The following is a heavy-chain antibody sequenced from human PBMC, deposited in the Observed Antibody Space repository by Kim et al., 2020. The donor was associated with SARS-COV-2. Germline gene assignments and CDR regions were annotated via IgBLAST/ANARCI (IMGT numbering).Heavy chain of an antibody. V-gene: IGHV5-51*01. Sequence: GESLKISCKGSGYSFTTYWVGWVRQMPGKGLEWMGIVYPAASDTKYSPSFRGQVTISADKSINTAYLQWSSLKASDTAMYFCARHDGYKHGFDYWGQGTLVTVSS. CDR3: ARHDGYKHGFDY. CDR1: GYSFTTYW. J-gene: IGHJ4*02. D-gene: IGHD5-12*01. CDR2: VYPAASDT.